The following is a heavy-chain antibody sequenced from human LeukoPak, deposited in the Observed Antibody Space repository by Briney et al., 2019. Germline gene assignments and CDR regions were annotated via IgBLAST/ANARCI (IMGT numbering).Heavy chain of an antibody. D-gene: IGHD4/OR15-4a*01. CDR3: ARDALTHCDY. V-gene: IGHV3-53*01. CDR1: GFTFSSYW. Sequence: GGSLRLSCAASGFTFSSYWMSWVRQAPGKGLEWVSVIYSGGSTYYADSVKGRCTISRDNSKNTLFLQMNNLRAEDTAVYYCARDALTHCDYWGQGTLVTVSS. CDR2: IYSGGST. J-gene: IGHJ4*02.